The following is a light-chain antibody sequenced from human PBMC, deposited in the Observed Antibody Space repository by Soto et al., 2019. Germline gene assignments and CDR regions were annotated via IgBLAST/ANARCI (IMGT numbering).Light chain of an antibody. Sequence: DIPMTQSPSTLSASVGDIVTITCRASQSISSWLAWYQQKPGKAPKLMIYKASSLESGVPSRFSGSGSGTEFTLTISSLQPGDVATYYCQHYNTYPWTLGQGTKVDIK. CDR3: QHYNTYPWT. J-gene: IGKJ1*01. V-gene: IGKV1-5*03. CDR2: KAS. CDR1: QSISSW.